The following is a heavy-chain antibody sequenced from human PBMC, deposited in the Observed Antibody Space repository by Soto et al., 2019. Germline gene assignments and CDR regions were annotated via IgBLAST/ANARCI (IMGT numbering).Heavy chain of an antibody. CDR2: IYHSGST. CDR1: GGSISSSNW. V-gene: IGHV4-4*02. J-gene: IGHJ6*02. Sequence: QVQLQESGPGLVKPSGTLSLTCAVSGGSISSSNWWSWVRQPPGKWLEWIGEIYHSGSTNYNPSLKSRVTISVDKSKNQFSLKLSSVTAADTAVYYCARGRLLWFGEDEQVLDVWGQGTTVTVSS. D-gene: IGHD3-10*01. CDR3: ARGRLLWFGEDEQVLDV.